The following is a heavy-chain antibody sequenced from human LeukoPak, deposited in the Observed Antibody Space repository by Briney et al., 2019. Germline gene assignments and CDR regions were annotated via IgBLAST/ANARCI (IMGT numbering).Heavy chain of an antibody. Sequence: GGSLRLSCAASGFTFSSYAMSWVRQAPGKGLEWVAVIWYDGSNKYYADSVKGRFTISRDNSKDTLYLQMNSLRAEDTAVYYCAKAAESGGSWYVVFDYWGQGTLVTVSS. J-gene: IGHJ4*02. CDR3: AKAAESGGSWYVVFDY. V-gene: IGHV3-33*06. D-gene: IGHD6-13*01. CDR1: GFTFSSYA. CDR2: IWYDGSNK.